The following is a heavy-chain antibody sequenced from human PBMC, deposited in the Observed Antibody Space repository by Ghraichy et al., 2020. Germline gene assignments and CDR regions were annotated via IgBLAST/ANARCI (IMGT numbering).Heavy chain of an antibody. Sequence: SETLSLTCTVSGDSISSYYWSWIRQPPGKGLEWIGYIYYSGSTNYNPSLKSRVTISVDTSKNQFSLKLSSVTAADTAVYYCARSGGYDILTGYQPYYYYGMDVWGQGTTVTVSS. V-gene: IGHV4-59*01. J-gene: IGHJ6*02. CDR2: IYYSGST. CDR3: ARSGGYDILTGYQPYYYYGMDV. CDR1: GDSISSYY. D-gene: IGHD3-9*01.